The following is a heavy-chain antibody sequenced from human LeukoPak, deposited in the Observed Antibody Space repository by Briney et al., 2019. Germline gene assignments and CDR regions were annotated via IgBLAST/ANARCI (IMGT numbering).Heavy chain of an antibody. J-gene: IGHJ4*02. CDR2: IKQDGSEK. Sequence: PGGSLRLSCAASGFTFSSYWMSWVRQAPGKGLEWVANIKQDGSEKYYVDSVKGRFTISRDNAKNSLYLQMNSLRAEDTAVYYCAYSSGWYGGYYFDYLGQGTLVTVSS. V-gene: IGHV3-7*01. CDR1: GFTFSSYW. CDR3: AYSSGWYGGYYFDY. D-gene: IGHD6-19*01.